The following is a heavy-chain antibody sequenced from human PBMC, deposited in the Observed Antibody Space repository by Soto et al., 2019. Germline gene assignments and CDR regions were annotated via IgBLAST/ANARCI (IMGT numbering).Heavy chain of an antibody. CDR1: GYSCTTYW. V-gene: IGHV5-51*01. Sequence: PGESLKISCKASGYSCTTYWIGWVRQMPGKGLEWMGIIYPGDSDTRYSPSFQGQVTISADKSISTAYLQWSSRKASDSAMFYCARKDIAGNSVDFWGQGTLVTVSS. CDR2: IYPGDSDT. CDR3: ARKDIAGNSVDF. J-gene: IGHJ4*02. D-gene: IGHD6-13*01.